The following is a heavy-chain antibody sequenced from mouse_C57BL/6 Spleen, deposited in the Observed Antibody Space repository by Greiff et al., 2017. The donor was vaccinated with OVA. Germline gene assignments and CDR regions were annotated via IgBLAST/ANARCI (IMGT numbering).Heavy chain of an antibody. CDR1: GFTFSDYG. J-gene: IGHJ2*01. V-gene: IGHV5-17*01. D-gene: IGHD4-1*01. Sequence: DVMLVESGGGLVKPGGSLKLSCAASGFTFSDYGMHWVRQAPEKGLEWVAYISSGSSTIYYADTVKGRFTISRDNAKNTLFLQMTSLRSEDTAMYYCAREDWDDYYFDDWGQGTTLTVSS. CDR3: AREDWDDYYFDD. CDR2: ISSGSSTI.